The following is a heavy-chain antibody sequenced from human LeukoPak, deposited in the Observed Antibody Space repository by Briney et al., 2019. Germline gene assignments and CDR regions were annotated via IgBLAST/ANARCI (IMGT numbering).Heavy chain of an antibody. CDR1: GGSVSSGSYY. V-gene: IGHV4-61*01. J-gene: IGHJ3*02. CDR2: IYYSGST. Sequence: SETLSLTCSVSGGSVSSGSYYWSWIRQPPGKGLEWIGYIYYSGSTNYNPSLKSRVTISVDTSKNQFSLKLSSATAADTALYYCARVEHNAFGIWGQGTMVTVSS. CDR3: ARVEHNAFGI. D-gene: IGHD1-26*01.